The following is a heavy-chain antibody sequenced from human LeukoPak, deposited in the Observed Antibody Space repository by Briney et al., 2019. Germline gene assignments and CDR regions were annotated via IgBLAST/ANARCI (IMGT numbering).Heavy chain of an antibody. CDR2: ISSSSSTI. J-gene: IGHJ3*02. Sequence: GGSLRLSCAASEFTFNSYSMNWVRQAPGKGLEWVSYISSSSSTIYYADSVKGRFTISRDNAKNSLYLQMNSLRAEDTAVYYCARDRSTYCTNGVCYSFDAFDIWGQGTMVTVSS. CDR1: EFTFNSYS. D-gene: IGHD2-8*01. CDR3: ARDRSTYCTNGVCYSFDAFDI. V-gene: IGHV3-48*04.